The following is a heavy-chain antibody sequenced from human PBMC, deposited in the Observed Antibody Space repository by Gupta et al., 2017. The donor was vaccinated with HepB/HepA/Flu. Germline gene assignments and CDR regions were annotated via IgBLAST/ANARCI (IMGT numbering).Heavy chain of an antibody. CDR2: IDWDDDK. D-gene: IGHD2-8*02. CDR3: ARAGGPYYYFDY. V-gene: IGHV2-70*04. CDR1: GFSLSTTRMR. Sequence: QVTLKESGPALVKPTQTLTLTCTFSGFSLSTTRMRVSWIRQSPGRALEWLARIDWDDDKFYNTSLKTRLTSSKDTSKNQVVLTMTNMDPVDTGTYYCARAGGPYYYFDYWGRGTLVAVSS. J-gene: IGHJ4*02.